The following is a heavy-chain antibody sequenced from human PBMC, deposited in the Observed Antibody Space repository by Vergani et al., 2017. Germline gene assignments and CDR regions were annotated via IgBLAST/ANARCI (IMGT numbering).Heavy chain of an antibody. Sequence: EVQLVESGGGLVKPGGSLRLSCAASGFTFSSYSMNWVRQAPGKGLEWVSSISSSSSYIYYADSVKGRFTISRDNAKNSLYLQMNSLRAEDTAVYYCARDVHDIPTYGDLLPDAFDIWGQGTMVTVSS. D-gene: IGHD4-17*01. CDR3: ARDVHDIPTYGDLLPDAFDI. CDR2: ISSSSSYI. V-gene: IGHV3-21*01. J-gene: IGHJ3*02. CDR1: GFTFSSYS.